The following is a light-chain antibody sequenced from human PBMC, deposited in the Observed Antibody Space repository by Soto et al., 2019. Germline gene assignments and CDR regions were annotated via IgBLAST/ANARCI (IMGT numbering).Light chain of an antibody. V-gene: IGKV3-15*01. Sequence: EIVVTQSPATLSVSPGERATLSCRASQSVGTNFAWYQQKPGQAPRLLIFATSTRATGVPARFSGSGSGTELTLTIRSPQAEDVAVYYCQQYGDPPLTFGGGAKVEIE. CDR3: QQYGDPPLT. CDR1: QSVGTN. J-gene: IGKJ4*01. CDR2: ATS.